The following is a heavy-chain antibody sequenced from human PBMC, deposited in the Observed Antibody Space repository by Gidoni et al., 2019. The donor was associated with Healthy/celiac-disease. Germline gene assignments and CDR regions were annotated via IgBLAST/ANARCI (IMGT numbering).Heavy chain of an antibody. CDR1: GGSISSGGYY. Sequence: QVQLQESGPGLVKPSQTLSLTCTVSGGSISSGGYYWSWIRQHPGKGLEWIGYIYYSGRTYSHPSLKSLVTISVDPSKNQFSLKLSSVTAADPAVYYCARGYCSGGSCYSRAFDIWGQGTMVTVSS. V-gene: IGHV4-31*01. CDR2: IYYSGRT. J-gene: IGHJ3*02. CDR3: ARGYCSGGSCYSRAFDI. D-gene: IGHD2-15*01.